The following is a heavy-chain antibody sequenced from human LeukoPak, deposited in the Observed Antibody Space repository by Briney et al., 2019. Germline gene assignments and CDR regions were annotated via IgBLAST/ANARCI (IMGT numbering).Heavy chain of an antibody. CDR1: GGSFSGYY. V-gene: IGHV4-34*01. J-gene: IGHJ4*02. Sequence: SETLSLTCAVYGGSFSGYYWSWIRQPPGKGLEWIGEINHSGSTNYNPSLKSRVTISVDTSKNQFSLKLSSVTAADTAVYYCARGYSYGRDYWGQGTLVTVSS. D-gene: IGHD5-18*01. CDR2: INHSGST. CDR3: ARGYSYGRDY.